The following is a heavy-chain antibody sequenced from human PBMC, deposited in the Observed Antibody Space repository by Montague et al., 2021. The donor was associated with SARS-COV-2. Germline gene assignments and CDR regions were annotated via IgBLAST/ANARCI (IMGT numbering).Heavy chain of an antibody. CDR2: INHSGST. Sequence: SETLSLTCAVYGGSFSGYYWSWIRQPPGKGLEWIGEINHSGSTHFNPSLKSRVPISVYTSNTQFSLKLSSVTAAYTAVYYCARVRAVPAAMCIFSLGRSYQRMDVWGQGTPVTVSS. CDR1: GGSFSGYY. D-gene: IGHD2-2*01. CDR3: ARVRAVPAAMCIFSLGRSYQRMDV. V-gene: IGHV4-34*01. J-gene: IGHJ6*02.